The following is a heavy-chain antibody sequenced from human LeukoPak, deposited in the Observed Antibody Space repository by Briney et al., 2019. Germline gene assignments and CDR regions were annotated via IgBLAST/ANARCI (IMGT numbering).Heavy chain of an antibody. Sequence: GGSLRLSCAASGFTFNGYGMHWVRQAPGKGLQWVALISYDGSNKYYGDSVKGRFTISRDNSMNTLFQQMNSLRAEDTAVYYCAKDVTVPYFDYWGHGTLVTVSS. CDR2: ISYDGSNK. J-gene: IGHJ4*01. CDR1: GFTFNGYG. CDR3: AKDVTVPYFDY. D-gene: IGHD2-21*02. V-gene: IGHV3-30*18.